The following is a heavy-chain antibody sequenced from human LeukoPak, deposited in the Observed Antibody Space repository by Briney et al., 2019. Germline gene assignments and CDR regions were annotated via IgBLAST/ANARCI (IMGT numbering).Heavy chain of an antibody. CDR3: AREFHDSSGPSPGWFDP. Sequence: SETLSLTCTVSGGSIGSSTYYWAWIRQPPGKGLEWIGSIFYSGTTYYNPSLKSRVTISVDTSKNQFSLKLSSVTAADTAVYYCAREFHDSSGPSPGWFDPWGQGTLVTVSS. V-gene: IGHV4-39*07. D-gene: IGHD3-22*01. CDR1: GGSIGSSTYY. CDR2: IFYSGTT. J-gene: IGHJ5*02.